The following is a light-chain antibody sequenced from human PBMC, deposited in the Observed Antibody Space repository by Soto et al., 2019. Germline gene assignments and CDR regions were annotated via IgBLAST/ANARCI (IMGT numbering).Light chain of an antibody. Sequence: EIVLTQSPATLSLSPGERATLSCRASQSVSSYLAWYQQKPGQAPRLLIYDASNRATGIPDRFSGSGSGTDFTLTISSLEPEDFAVYYCQQRSNLPGWFTFGPGTKVDS. CDR1: QSVSSY. V-gene: IGKV3-11*01. J-gene: IGKJ3*01. CDR2: DAS. CDR3: QQRSNLPGWFT.